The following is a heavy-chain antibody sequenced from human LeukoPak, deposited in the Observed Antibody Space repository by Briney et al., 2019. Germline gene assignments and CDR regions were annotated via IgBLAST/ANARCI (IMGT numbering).Heavy chain of an antibody. J-gene: IGHJ6*03. D-gene: IGHD6-6*01. CDR1: GYTFTSYG. Sequence: ASVKVSCKASGYTFTSYGISWVRQAPGQGLEWMGWISAYTGNTNYAQNLQGRVTMTTDTSTSTAYMDLRSLRSDDTAVYYCARAVWSSSYNYYYYYMDVWGKGTTVTVSS. CDR3: ARAVWSSSYNYYYYYMDV. V-gene: IGHV1-18*01. CDR2: ISAYTGNT.